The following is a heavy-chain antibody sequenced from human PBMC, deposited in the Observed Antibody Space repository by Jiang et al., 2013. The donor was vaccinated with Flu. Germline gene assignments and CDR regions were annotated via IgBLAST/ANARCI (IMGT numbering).Heavy chain of an antibody. CDR2: IYSGGST. CDR1: GFTVSSNY. CDR3: ARLHTYYYDSSGYFNWYFDL. Sequence: VQLVETGGGLIQPGGSLRLSCAASGFTVSSNYMSWVRQAPGKGLEWVSVIYSGGSTYYADSVKGRFTISRDNSKNTLYLQMNSLRAEDTAVYYCARLHTYYYDSSGYFNWYFDLWGRGTLVTVSS. D-gene: IGHD3-22*01. J-gene: IGHJ2*01. V-gene: IGHV3-53*02.